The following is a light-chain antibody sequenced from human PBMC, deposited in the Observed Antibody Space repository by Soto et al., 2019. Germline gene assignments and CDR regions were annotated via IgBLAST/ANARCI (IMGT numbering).Light chain of an antibody. CDR3: LVWASSSVV. V-gene: IGLV3-1*01. J-gene: IGLJ2*01. Sequence: SYELTQPPSVSVSPGQTANITCSGDKLGDKYASWYQQKPGQSPVLVIYQDFRRPSGSPERFSGSNPGDTATLTISGTQAMDDAEYYCLVWASSSVVFGGGTKVTVL. CDR1: KLGDKY. CDR2: QDF.